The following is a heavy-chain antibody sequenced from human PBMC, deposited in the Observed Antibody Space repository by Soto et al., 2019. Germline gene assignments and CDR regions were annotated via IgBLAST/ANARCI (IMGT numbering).Heavy chain of an antibody. Sequence: EVQLLESGGGLVQPGGSLRISCAASGFTFTSYAMSWVRQAPGKGLEWVSTISGSGGSSYYADSVKGRFTISRDNSKSTLYLQMNNLRAEDTAVYCCAVVSGSGSYREHWGQGTLVTVCS. CDR2: ISGSGGSS. CDR3: AVVSGSGSYREH. V-gene: IGHV3-23*01. J-gene: IGHJ4*02. CDR1: GFTFTSYA. D-gene: IGHD3-10*01.